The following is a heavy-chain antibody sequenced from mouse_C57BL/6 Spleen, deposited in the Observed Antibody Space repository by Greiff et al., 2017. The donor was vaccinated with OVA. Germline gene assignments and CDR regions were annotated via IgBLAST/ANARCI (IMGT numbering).Heavy chain of an antibody. V-gene: IGHV5-9*04. CDR2: ISGGGGNT. Sequence: EVKLMESGGGLVKPGGSLKLSCAASGFTFSSYTMSWVRQTPEKRLEWVATISGGGGNTYYPDSVKGRFTIARDNAKNTLYLQMSSLRSEDTAVYDCARHITTVVAPFDYWGQGTTLTVSS. CDR1: GFTFSSYT. CDR3: ARHITTVVAPFDY. J-gene: IGHJ2*01. D-gene: IGHD1-1*01.